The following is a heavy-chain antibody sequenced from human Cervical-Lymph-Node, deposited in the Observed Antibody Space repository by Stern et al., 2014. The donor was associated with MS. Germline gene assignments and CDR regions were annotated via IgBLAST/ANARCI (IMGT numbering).Heavy chain of an antibody. CDR3: ARVTRHFENRLYFGMDV. CDR2: INPNSGET. D-gene: IGHD1-14*01. V-gene: IGHV1-2*06. CDR1: GYTFNAYY. J-gene: IGHJ6*02. Sequence: QVQLMQSAAEVKKPGASVKVSCEASGYTFNAYYIHWVRQAPGRGLEWMGRINPNSGETKYAQKFEGRVPMTRATSTTAYMELSRVTSDDTAVFYCARVTRHFENRLYFGMDVWGQGTTVTVSS.